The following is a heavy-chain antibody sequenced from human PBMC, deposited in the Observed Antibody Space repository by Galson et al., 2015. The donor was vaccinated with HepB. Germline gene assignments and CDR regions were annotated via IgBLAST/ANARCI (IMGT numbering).Heavy chain of an antibody. D-gene: IGHD2-15*01. V-gene: IGHV3-30*18. CDR3: AKGRMLTHIPGLDY. CDR1: GFTFSNYG. CDR2: ISYDGNNK. Sequence: SLRLSCAASGFTFSNYGIHWVRQAPGKGLEWVAFISYDGNNKYYSDSVKGRFTISRDNSKNTLYLQMNSLRAGDTALYYCAKGRMLTHIPGLDYWGQGTLVTVSS. J-gene: IGHJ4*02.